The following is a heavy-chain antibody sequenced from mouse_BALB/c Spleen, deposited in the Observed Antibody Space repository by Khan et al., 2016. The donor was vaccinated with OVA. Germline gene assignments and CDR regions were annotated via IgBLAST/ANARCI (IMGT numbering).Heavy chain of an antibody. CDR3: ARIYGSDFDY. J-gene: IGHJ2*01. CDR1: GYSFTGYF. D-gene: IGHD1-1*01. V-gene: IGHV1-20*02. Sequence: VQLKQSGPELVKPGASVKISCKASGYSFTGYFMNWVMQSHGKSLEWIGRINPHIGETFYNPKFKGKATLTVDESSSTAHMELRSLASEDSAVYYCARIYGSDFDYWGQCTTLTVSS. CDR2: INPHIGET.